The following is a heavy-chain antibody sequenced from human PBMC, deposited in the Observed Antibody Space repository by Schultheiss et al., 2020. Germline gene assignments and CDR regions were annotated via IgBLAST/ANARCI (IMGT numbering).Heavy chain of an antibody. J-gene: IGHJ4*02. Sequence: GGSLRLSCAASGFTFSSYGMHWVRQATGKGLEWVSAIGTAGDTYYPGSVKGRFAISRENAKNSLFLQMNNLRPGDTAVYYCARGSSQYCSGDSCYFFDYWGQGTLVTVSS. CDR1: GFTFSSYG. CDR2: IGTAGDT. D-gene: IGHD2-15*01. CDR3: ARGSSQYCSGDSCYFFDY. V-gene: IGHV3-13*01.